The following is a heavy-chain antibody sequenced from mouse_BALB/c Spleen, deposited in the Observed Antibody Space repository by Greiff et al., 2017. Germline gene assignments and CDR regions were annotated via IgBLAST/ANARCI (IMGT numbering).Heavy chain of an antibody. CDR3: ARPVGRGDAMDY. Sequence: VQLKQSGPELVKPGASVKISCKASGYTFTDYNMHWVKQSHGKSLEWIGYIYPYNGGTGYNQKFKSKATLTVDNSSSTAYMELRSLTSEDSAVYYCARPVGRGDAMDYWGQGTSVTVSS. CDR2: IYPYNGGT. V-gene: IGHV1S29*02. CDR1: GYTFTDYN. J-gene: IGHJ4*01.